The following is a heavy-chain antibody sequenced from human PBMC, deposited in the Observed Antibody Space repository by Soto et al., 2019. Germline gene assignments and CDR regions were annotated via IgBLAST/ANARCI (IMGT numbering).Heavy chain of an antibody. V-gene: IGHV4-31*03. Sequence: LSLTCTVSGGSISSGGYYWSWIRQHPGKGLEWIGYIYYSGSTYYNPSLKSRVTISVDTSKNQFSLKLSSVTAADTAVYYCARLTMVRGVTSWFDPWGQGTLVTVSS. CDR2: IYYSGST. J-gene: IGHJ5*02. CDR3: ARLTMVRGVTSWFDP. CDR1: GGSISSGGYY. D-gene: IGHD3-10*01.